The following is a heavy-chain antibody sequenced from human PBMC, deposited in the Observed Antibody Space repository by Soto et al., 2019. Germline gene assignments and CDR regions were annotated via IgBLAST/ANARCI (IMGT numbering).Heavy chain of an antibody. CDR3: ASQLSYYDFWSGYSPASGMDV. CDR1: GGSISSSSYY. Sequence: QLQLQESGPGLAKPSETLSLTCTVSGGSISSSSYYWGWIRQPPGKGLEWIGSIYYSGSTYYNPSLKSRVTISVGTSKNQFSLKLRSVTAADTVVYYCASQLSYYDFWSGYSPASGMDVWGQGTTVTVSS. D-gene: IGHD3-3*01. V-gene: IGHV4-39*01. J-gene: IGHJ6*02. CDR2: IYYSGST.